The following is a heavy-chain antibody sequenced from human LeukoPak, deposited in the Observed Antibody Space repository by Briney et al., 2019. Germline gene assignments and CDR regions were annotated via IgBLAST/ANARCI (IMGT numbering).Heavy chain of an antibody. J-gene: IGHJ5*02. CDR3: ARDLGQYYDTSDNWFDP. D-gene: IGHD3-22*01. CDR1: GFTFSSDA. V-gene: IGHV3-23*01. Sequence: LAGGSLRLSCAASGFTFSSDAKSWVRQAPGKGLEWVSAISGSGGSTYYADSVKGRFTISRDNSKNTLYLQMNSLRAEDTAVYYCARDLGQYYDTSDNWFDPWGQGTLVTVSS. CDR2: ISGSGGST.